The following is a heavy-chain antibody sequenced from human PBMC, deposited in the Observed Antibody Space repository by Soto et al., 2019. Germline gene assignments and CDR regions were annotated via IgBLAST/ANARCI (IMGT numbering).Heavy chain of an antibody. J-gene: IGHJ4*02. V-gene: IGHV3-7*01. D-gene: IGHD6-13*01. CDR3: ARALGAAAGL. Sequence: GALRLSCLDSGLTFSDHWMHWDRQAPGKGLEWVANINQDGSQIYYVDTVKGRFTISRDNAKRSLYLDMNTLRAEDTAMYYCARALGAAAGLWGQGTLVTVSS. CDR1: GLTFSDHW. CDR2: INQDGSQI.